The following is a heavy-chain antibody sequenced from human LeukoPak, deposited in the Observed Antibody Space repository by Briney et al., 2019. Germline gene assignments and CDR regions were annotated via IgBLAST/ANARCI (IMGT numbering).Heavy chain of an antibody. CDR3: ARAKVYSSSLDY. V-gene: IGHV4-34*01. CDR1: GGSFSGYY. CDR2: INHSGST. Sequence: SETLSLTCAVYGGSFSGYYWSWIRQPPGKGLEWIGEINHSGSTNYNPSLKSRVTISVDTSKNQFSLKLSSVTAADTAVYYCARAKVYSSSLDYWGQGTLVTVSS. J-gene: IGHJ4*02. D-gene: IGHD6-6*01.